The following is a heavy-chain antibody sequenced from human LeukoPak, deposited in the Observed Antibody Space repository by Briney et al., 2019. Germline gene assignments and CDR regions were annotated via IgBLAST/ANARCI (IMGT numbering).Heavy chain of an antibody. Sequence: GGSLRLSCAASGFTFSSFSMNWVRQAPGKGLEWVSYISGSSSSIYYADSVQGRFTISRDNSKNTLYLQMNSLRVEDTAVYYCAPEGDGYILFDYWGQGTLVTVSS. V-gene: IGHV3-48*01. J-gene: IGHJ4*02. D-gene: IGHD5-24*01. CDR1: GFTFSSFS. CDR2: ISGSSSSI. CDR3: APEGDGYILFDY.